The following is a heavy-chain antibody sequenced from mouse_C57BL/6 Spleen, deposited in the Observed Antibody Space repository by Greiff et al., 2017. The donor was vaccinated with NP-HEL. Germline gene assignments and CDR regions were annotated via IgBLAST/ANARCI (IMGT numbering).Heavy chain of an antibody. J-gene: IGHJ1*03. CDR2: ISSGGSYT. V-gene: IGHV5-6*01. CDR1: GFTFSSYG. CDR3: EREGLITTVVGYWYFEV. Sequence: EVKLMESGGDLVKPGGSLKLSCAASGFTFSSYGMSWVRQTPDKRLEWVATISSGGSYTYYPDSVKGRFTISRDNAKNTLCLQMGSLKSKDTAMYYCEREGLITTVVGYWYFEVWGTGTTVTVSS. D-gene: IGHD1-1*01.